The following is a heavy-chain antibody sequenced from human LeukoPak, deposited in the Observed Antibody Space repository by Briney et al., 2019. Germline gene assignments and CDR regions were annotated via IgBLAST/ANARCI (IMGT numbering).Heavy chain of an antibody. Sequence: GGSLRLSCVASGITFSSFGMHWVRQAPGKGLEWVAFIWYDGSNEYYADSVKGRFTITRDNSKNTLYLQMNSLGAEDTALYYCARDSPVTAGPFDPWGQGTLVTVSS. CDR1: GITFSSFG. CDR2: IWYDGSNE. J-gene: IGHJ5*02. D-gene: IGHD4-11*01. CDR3: ARDSPVTAGPFDP. V-gene: IGHV3-33*01.